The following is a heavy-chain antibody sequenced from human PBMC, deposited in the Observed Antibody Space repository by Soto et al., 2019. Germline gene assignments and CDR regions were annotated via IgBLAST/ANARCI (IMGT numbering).Heavy chain of an antibody. V-gene: IGHV3-30-3*01. CDR1: GFTFSSYA. Sequence: QVQLVESGGGVVQPGRSLRLSCAASGFTFSSYAMHWVHQAPGKGLEWVAVISYDGSNKYYADSVKGRFTISRDNSKNTLYLQMNSLRAEDTAVYYCARGPKPRITMVRGVLTCLDYWGQGTLVTVSS. CDR3: ARGPKPRITMVRGVLTCLDY. J-gene: IGHJ4*02. CDR2: ISYDGSNK. D-gene: IGHD3-10*01.